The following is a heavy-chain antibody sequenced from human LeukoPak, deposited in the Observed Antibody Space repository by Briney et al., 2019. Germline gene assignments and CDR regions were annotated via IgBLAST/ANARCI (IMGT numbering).Heavy chain of an antibody. CDR1: GYTLTQLV. J-gene: IGHJ4*02. V-gene: IGHV1-24*01. D-gene: IGHD3-22*01. CDR3: ATLSSFDSNFYSYF. Sequence: GASVKVSCKVSGYTLTQLVIHWVRQAPGEGLEWMGGFDPENGEMIYAQKFKGRVTMSEDTSTDTAYMDLSSLRSEDTAIYYCATLSSFDSNFYSYFWGQGTLVTVSS. CDR2: FDPENGEM.